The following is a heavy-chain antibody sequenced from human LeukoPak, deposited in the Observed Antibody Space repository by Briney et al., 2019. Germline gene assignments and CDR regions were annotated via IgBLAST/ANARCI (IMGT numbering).Heavy chain of an antibody. D-gene: IGHD1-26*01. J-gene: IGHJ4*02. CDR3: ARGAAGYVGASSFDY. CDR1: GFTFSSYS. Sequence: GGSLRLSCAASGFTFSSYSMNWVRQAPGKGLDWVSSISSSTTYISYADSVKGRFTISRDNAKNSLYLQMNSLRAEDTAVYYCARGAAGYVGASSFDYWGQGTLVTVSS. V-gene: IGHV3-21*01. CDR2: ISSSTTYI.